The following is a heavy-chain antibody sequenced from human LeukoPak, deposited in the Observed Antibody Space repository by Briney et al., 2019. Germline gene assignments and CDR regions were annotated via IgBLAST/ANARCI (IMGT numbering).Heavy chain of an antibody. V-gene: IGHV4-38-2*02. D-gene: IGHD6-19*01. Sequence: SETLSLTCTVSGYSISSGYYWGWIRQPPGKGLEWIGSIYHSGSTYYNPSLKSRVTISVDTSKNQFSLKPSSVTAADTAVFYCARLFSRGWEYHFGLDVWGQGTTVTVS. CDR1: GYSISSGYY. CDR3: ARLFSRGWEYHFGLDV. CDR2: IYHSGST. J-gene: IGHJ6*02.